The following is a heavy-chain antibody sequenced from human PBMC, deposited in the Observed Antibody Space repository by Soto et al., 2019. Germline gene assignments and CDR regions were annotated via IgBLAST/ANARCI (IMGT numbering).Heavy chain of an antibody. CDR3: ARDPGGTGTTGYYYYYGMDV. J-gene: IGHJ6*02. CDR2: ISYDGDKK. D-gene: IGHD1-1*01. Sequence: GGSLRLSCAASGFTFSSYAMHWVRQAPGKGLEWVAQISYDGDKKYYADSVKGRFTISRDDSKNTLFLQMNSLRAEDTAVYYCARDPGGTGTTGYYYYYGMDVWGQGTTVTVSS. CDR1: GFTFSSYA. V-gene: IGHV3-30-3*01.